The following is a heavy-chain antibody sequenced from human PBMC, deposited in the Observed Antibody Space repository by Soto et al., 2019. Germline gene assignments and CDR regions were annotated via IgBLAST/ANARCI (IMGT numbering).Heavy chain of an antibody. D-gene: IGHD1-26*01. CDR1: GGSVSSGNYY. V-gene: IGHV4-61*01. J-gene: IGHJ4*02. CDR3: TRAPVSGSYCFDF. CDR2: IFHTGTT. Sequence: QVQLQESGSGLVKPSETLSLTCTVSGGSVSSGNYYWSWIRQPPGKGLEWMGYIFHTGTTNYNPSLKSRVAISLDTSMNQFSLKLSSVTAADTAVYYCTRAPVSGSYCFDFWGQGTPVTVSS.